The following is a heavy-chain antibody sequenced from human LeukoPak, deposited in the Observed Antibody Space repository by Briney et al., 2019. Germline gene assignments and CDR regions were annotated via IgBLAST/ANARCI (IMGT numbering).Heavy chain of an antibody. Sequence: GGSLRLSCAASGFTFSSYEMNWVGQAPGKGLEWVSYISSSGSTIYYADSVKGRFTISRDNAKNSLYLQMNSRSAENTAFYYCALERMIVVVISFDYWGQGTLVTVSS. V-gene: IGHV3-48*03. J-gene: IGHJ4*02. D-gene: IGHD3-22*01. CDR1: GFTFSSYE. CDR3: ALERMIVVVISFDY. CDR2: ISSSGSTI.